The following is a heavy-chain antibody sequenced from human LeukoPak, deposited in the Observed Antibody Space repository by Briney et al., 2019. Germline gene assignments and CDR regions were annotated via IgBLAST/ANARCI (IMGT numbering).Heavy chain of an antibody. CDR1: GLSFSTFA. CDR2: IRGNGET. CDR3: ARLRGYSYGYGDY. J-gene: IGHJ4*02. Sequence: QAGGSLRLSCAASGLSFSTFAMSWVRQGPARGLEWVSSIRGNGETFYADSVKGRFTISSDNSKNSLYLQMNSLRAEDTAVYYCARLRGYSYGYGDYWGQGTLVTVSS. V-gene: IGHV3-23*01. D-gene: IGHD5-18*01.